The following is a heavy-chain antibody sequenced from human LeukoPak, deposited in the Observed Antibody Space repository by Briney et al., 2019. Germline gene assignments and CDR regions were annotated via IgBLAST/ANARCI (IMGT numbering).Heavy chain of an antibody. CDR1: GFTFDDYA. V-gene: IGHV3-9*01. CDR2: ISWNSGSI. CDR3: ARDSMTLRY. J-gene: IGHJ4*02. D-gene: IGHD2/OR15-2a*01. Sequence: GGSLRLSCAASGFTFDDYAMHWVRQAPGKGLEWVSGISWNSGSIGYADSVKGRFTISRDNAKNSLYLQMNSLRAEDTAVYYCARDSMTLRYWGQGTLVTVSS.